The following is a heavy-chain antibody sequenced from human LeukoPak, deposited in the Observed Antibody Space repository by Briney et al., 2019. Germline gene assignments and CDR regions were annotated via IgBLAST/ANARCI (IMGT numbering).Heavy chain of an antibody. J-gene: IGHJ4*02. Sequence: GALGLSCEASGFSFSTSGVHGVRQAPGKGLEWMAVISKDGRKNHYADSVKGRFTISRDNSKSTLFLQMNSLRPEDTAIYYCARDLLNYGSAYYDVGIFDSWGQGTLVTVSS. CDR3: ARDLLNYGSAYYDVGIFDS. V-gene: IGHV3-30*04. D-gene: IGHD3-10*01. CDR2: ISKDGRKN. CDR1: GFSFSTSG.